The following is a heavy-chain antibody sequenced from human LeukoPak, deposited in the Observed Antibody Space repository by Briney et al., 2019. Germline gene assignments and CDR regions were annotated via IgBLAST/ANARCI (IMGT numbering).Heavy chain of an antibody. CDR2: INPDGGST. CDR3: ARAGSYYDKARFDP. CDR1: GFTFSSYW. D-gene: IGHD1-26*01. Sequence: GGSLRLSCAASGFTFSSYWIHWVRQAPGKGLVWVSRINPDGGSTSYADSVKGRFTISRDNAKNTLYLQMNSLRAEDTAVYYCARAGSYYDKARFDPWGQGTLVTVSS. J-gene: IGHJ5*02. V-gene: IGHV3-74*01.